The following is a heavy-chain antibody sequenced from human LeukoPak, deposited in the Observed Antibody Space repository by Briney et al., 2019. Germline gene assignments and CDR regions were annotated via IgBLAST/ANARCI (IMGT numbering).Heavy chain of an antibody. J-gene: IGHJ4*02. V-gene: IGHV3-23*01. CDR2: ISGSGGST. Sequence: PGGSLRLSCAASGFTFSNAWMSWVRQAPGKGLEWVSVISGSGGSTDYADSVKGRFTISRDNSKNTLYLQMNSLRADDTAVYYCAKDWGRYSSSWYYFDYWGQGTLVTVSS. CDR3: AKDWGRYSSSWYYFDY. D-gene: IGHD6-13*01. CDR1: GFTFSNAW.